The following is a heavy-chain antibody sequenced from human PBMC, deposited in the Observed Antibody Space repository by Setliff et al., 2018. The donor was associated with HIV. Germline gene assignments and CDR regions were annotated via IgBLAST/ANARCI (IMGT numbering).Heavy chain of an antibody. Sequence: SETLSLTCAVYGGSFSGYYWSWIRQPPGKGLEWIGEINHSGSTNYNPTPKSRVTISVDTSKNQLSLKLSSLTAADTAVFYCARLTTTYYYDSSAYYHPVWGQGTLVTVSS. CDR3: ARLTTTYYYDSSAYYHPV. CDR1: GGSFSGYY. CDR2: INHSGST. D-gene: IGHD3-22*01. V-gene: IGHV4-34*01. J-gene: IGHJ4*02.